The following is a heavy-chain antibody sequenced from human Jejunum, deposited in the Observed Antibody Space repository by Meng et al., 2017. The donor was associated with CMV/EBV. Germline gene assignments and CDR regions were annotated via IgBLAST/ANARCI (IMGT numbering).Heavy chain of an antibody. CDR2: NSYSGGT. V-gene: IGHV4-30-4*01. J-gene: IGHJ3*02. CDR3: ARGRYYASFDI. D-gene: IGHD3-10*01. Sequence: CTVSGDSISSDIYYWSWIRQAPGKGLEWIGYNSYSGGTFYSPSLRSRVTMSLDTSKNQFSLNLNSVTAADTAVYFCARGRYYASFDIWGQGTLVTVSS. CDR1: GDSISSDIYY.